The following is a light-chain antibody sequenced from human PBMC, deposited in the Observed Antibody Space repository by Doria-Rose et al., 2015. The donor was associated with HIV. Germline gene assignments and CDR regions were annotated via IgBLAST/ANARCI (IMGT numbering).Light chain of an antibody. CDR1: SLRSSY. V-gene: IGLV3-19*01. CDR2: GKS. Sequence: VVTQEPAVSVALRQTVRITCQGDSLRSSYASWYQQKPGQAPILVIYGKSNRTSGIPDRFSGSSSGNTASLTITGAQAEDEVDYYCSSRDSGANHVLCGGETKVTVL. CDR3: SSRDSGANHVL. J-gene: IGLJ2*01.